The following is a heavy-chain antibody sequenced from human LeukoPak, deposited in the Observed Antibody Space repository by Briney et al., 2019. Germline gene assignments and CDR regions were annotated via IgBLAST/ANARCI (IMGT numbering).Heavy chain of an antibody. J-gene: IGHJ6*02. Sequence: GASVKVSCKVSGYTLTELSMHWVRQAPGKGLEWMGGFYPEDGETIYAQKFQGRVTMTEDTSTDTAYMELSSLRSEDTAVYYCAALSLLYYYYGMDVWGQGTTVTVSS. CDR3: AALSLLYYYYGMDV. CDR1: GYTLTELS. V-gene: IGHV1-24*01. D-gene: IGHD2-21*01. CDR2: FYPEDGET.